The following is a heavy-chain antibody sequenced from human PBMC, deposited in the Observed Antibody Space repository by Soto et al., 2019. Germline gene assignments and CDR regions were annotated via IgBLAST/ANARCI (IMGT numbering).Heavy chain of an antibody. CDR1: GGGFSGYA. D-gene: IGHD6-13*01. CDR3: ARGRIAAAGTYCDY. CDR2: IIPIFGTA. J-gene: IGHJ4*02. Sequence: SSVKVSCKAAGGGFSGYAISWGRQAPGQGLEWMGGIIPIFGTANYAQKFQGRVTITADESTSTAYMELSSLRSEDTAVYYCARGRIAAAGTYCDYWGQATLVTGSS. V-gene: IGHV1-69*01.